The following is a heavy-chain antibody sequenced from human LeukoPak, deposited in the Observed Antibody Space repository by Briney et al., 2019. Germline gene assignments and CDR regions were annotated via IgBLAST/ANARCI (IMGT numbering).Heavy chain of an antibody. D-gene: IGHD3-22*01. V-gene: IGHV4-59*12. CDR2: IYYSGST. CDR1: GGSISSYY. J-gene: IGHJ4*02. CDR3: ARVEYYYDSSGYYPESVFDY. Sequence: TSETLSLTCTVSGGSISSYYWSWIRQPPGKGLEWIGYIYYSGSTNYNPSLKSRVTISVDTSKNQFSLKLSSVTAADTAVYYCARVEYYYDSSGYYPESVFDYWGQGTLVTVSS.